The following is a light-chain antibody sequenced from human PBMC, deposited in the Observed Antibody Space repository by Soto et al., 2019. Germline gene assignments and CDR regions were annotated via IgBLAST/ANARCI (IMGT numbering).Light chain of an antibody. CDR3: AAWDDSLSGYV. CDR2: SNN. Sequence: QSVLTQPPSASGTPGQRVTISCSGSSSNIGSNYVYWYQQLPGTAPKLLIYSNNQRPSGVPDRFSGSKSGTSASLAISGLRSEDEADYYCAAWDDSLSGYVVGTGTKV. CDR1: SSNIGSNY. J-gene: IGLJ1*01. V-gene: IGLV1-47*02.